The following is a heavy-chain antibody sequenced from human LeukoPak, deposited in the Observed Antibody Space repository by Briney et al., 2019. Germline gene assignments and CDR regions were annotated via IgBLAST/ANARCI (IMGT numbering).Heavy chain of an antibody. CDR3: ASAPGDYYDSSGYGYYYYYMDV. J-gene: IGHJ6*03. CDR1: GGSISSYY. V-gene: IGHV4-59*01. CDR2: IYYSGST. D-gene: IGHD3-22*01. Sequence: SETLSLTCTVSGGSISSYYWSWIRQPPAKGREWIGYIYYSGSTNYNPSLKSRVTISVDTSKNQFSLKLSSVTAADTAVYYCASAPGDYYDSSGYGYYYYYMDVWGKGTTVTVSS.